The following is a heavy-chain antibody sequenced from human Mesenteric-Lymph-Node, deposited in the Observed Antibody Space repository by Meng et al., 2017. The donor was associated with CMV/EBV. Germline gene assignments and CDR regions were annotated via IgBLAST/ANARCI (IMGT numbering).Heavy chain of an antibody. CDR2: IYPSDSDT. J-gene: IGHJ4*02. V-gene: IGHV5-51*01. CDR3: ARLGSPLPYDFWGGYYFDY. D-gene: IGHD3-3*01. Sequence: GGSLRLSCKGSGYTFISYWIGWVRQMPGKGLEWMGIIYPSDSDTRYSPSFQGQVTISADKSIGTAYLQWSSLKASDTAMYYCARLGSPLPYDFWGGYYFDYWGQGTLVTVSS. CDR1: GYTFISYW.